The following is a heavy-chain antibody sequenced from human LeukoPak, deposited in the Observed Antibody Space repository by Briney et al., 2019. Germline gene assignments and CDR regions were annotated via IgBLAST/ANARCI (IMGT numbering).Heavy chain of an antibody. CDR2: IYSGGST. Sequence: GGSLRLSCAASVFSVSSNYMIWVRQAPGKGLEGVSVIYSGGSTYYADSVKGRFTISRDNSKNTLYLQMNSLRAEDTAVYYCARVTRVYGMDVWGQGTTVTVSS. V-gene: IGHV3-53*01. CDR3: ARVTRVYGMDV. CDR1: VFSVSSNY. J-gene: IGHJ6*02.